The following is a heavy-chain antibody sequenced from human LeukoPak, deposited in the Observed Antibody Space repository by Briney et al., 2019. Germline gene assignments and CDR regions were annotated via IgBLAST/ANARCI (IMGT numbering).Heavy chain of an antibody. CDR3: ARDSARSLGYYYYYMDV. CDR1: GFTFSSYS. J-gene: IGHJ6*03. V-gene: IGHV3-48*04. CDR2: ISTSNSAI. Sequence: GGSLRLSCAASGFTFSSYSMNWVRQAPGKGLEWVSYISTSNSAIYYADSVKGRFTVSRDNAKNSLYLQMNSLRAEDTAVYYCARDSARSLGYYYYYMDVWGKGTTVTVSS. D-gene: IGHD6-6*01.